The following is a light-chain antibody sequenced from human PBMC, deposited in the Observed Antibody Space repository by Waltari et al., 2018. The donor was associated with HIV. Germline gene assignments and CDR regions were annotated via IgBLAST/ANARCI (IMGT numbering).Light chain of an antibody. Sequence: IVLTQSPGTLSLSPGETATLSCRASQSVSSNYLAWYQQKPGQAPRLLIYGASSRATGIPDRFSGSGSGTDFTLTISRLEPEDFAVYYCQQYGISPIYTFGQGTKLEIK. V-gene: IGKV3-20*01. J-gene: IGKJ2*01. CDR2: GAS. CDR1: QSVSSNY. CDR3: QQYGISPIYT.